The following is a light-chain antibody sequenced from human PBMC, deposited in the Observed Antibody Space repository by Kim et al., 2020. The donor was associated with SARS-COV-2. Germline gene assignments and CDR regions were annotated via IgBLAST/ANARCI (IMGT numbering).Light chain of an antibody. V-gene: IGLV3-19*01. CDR2: GKN. Sequence: ALGQTVRITCQGDGRRSYYASWYQQKQGQAPVLVIYGKNKRPSGIPDRFSGSSSGKTASLTITGAQAEDEADYYCNSRDSSGNHWVFGGGTQLTVL. CDR1: GRRSYY. J-gene: IGLJ3*02. CDR3: NSRDSSGNHWV.